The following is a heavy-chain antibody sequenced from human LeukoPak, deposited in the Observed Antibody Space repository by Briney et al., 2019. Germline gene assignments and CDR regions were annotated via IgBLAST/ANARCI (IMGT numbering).Heavy chain of an antibody. CDR3: ARARRVGANPYDAFDI. CDR2: ISGSGGST. CDR1: GFTFSSYA. V-gene: IGHV3-23*01. J-gene: IGHJ3*02. Sequence: GGSLRLSCAASGFTFSSYAMSWVRQAPGKGLEWVSAISGSGGSTYYADSVKGRFTISRDNAKNTLFLQMNSLRAEDTAVYHCARARRVGANPYDAFDIWGQGTMVTVSS. D-gene: IGHD1-26*01.